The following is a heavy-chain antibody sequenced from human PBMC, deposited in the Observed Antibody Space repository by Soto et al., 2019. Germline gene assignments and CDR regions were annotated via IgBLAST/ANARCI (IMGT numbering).Heavy chain of an antibody. J-gene: IGHJ6*02. D-gene: IGHD1-20*01. V-gene: IGHV4-30-4*01. CDR1: GGSISSGDDF. CDR2: IYYRGST. Sequence: QVQLQESGPGLVKPSQTLSLTCTVSGGSISSGDDFWTWIRQPPGKGLEWIGYIYYRGSTYYNPSFKSRLTMSVYTSKNQFSLKLSSVTAADTAVYYCARDRAKWKHYYYYGMDVWGRGTTVTVSS. CDR3: ARDRAKWKHYYYYGMDV.